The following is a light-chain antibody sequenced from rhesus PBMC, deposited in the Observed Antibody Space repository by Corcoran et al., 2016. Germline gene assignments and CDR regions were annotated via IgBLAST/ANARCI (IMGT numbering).Light chain of an antibody. CDR3: QQYSSRPFT. J-gene: IGKJ3*01. CDR1: QGISSW. CDR2: KAA. V-gene: IGKV1-22*01. Sequence: DIQMTQSPSSLSASVGDTVTITCRASQGISSWLAWYQQKLVKAPKLLIYKAASLQSGVPSRFSGSGSVTDFTLTISSLQSEDFATYYCQQYSSRPFTFGPGTKLDIK.